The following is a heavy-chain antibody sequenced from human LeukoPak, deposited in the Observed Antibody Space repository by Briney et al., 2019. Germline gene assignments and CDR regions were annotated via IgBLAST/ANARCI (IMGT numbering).Heavy chain of an antibody. CDR2: IYYSGST. V-gene: IGHV4-59*01. D-gene: IGHD4-11*01. Sequence: PSETLSLTCTVSGGSISSYYWSWIRQPPGKGLEWIGYIYYSGSTNYNPSLKSRVTISVDTSKNQFSLKLSSVTAADTAVYYCARAGYSNLYYYYYYYMDVWGKGTTVTVSS. J-gene: IGHJ6*03. CDR3: ARAGYSNLYYYYYYYMDV. CDR1: GGSISSYY.